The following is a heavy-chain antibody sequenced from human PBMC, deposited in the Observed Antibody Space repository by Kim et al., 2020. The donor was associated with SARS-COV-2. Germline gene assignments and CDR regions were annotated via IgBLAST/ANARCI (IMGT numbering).Heavy chain of an antibody. V-gene: IGHV3-23*01. J-gene: IGHJ4*02. CDR1: GFTFSSYA. D-gene: IGHD6-13*01. Sequence: GGSLRLSCAASGFTFSSYAMSWVRQAPGKGLEWVSAISGSGGSTYYADSVKGRFTISRDNSKNTLYLQMNSLRAEDTAVYYCAKKDEYSSSWYYFDYWGQGTLVTVSS. CDR3: AKKDEYSSSWYYFDY. CDR2: ISGSGGST.